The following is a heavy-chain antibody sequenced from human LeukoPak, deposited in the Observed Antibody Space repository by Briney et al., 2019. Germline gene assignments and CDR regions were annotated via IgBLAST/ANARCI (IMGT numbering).Heavy chain of an antibody. Sequence: GGSLRLSCAASGFTFSSYEMNWVRQAPGKGLEWVSYISSSGSTIYYADSVKGRFTISRDNAKNSLYLQMNSLRAEDTAVYYCAREGEGWLPYYFDYWGQGTLVTVSS. V-gene: IGHV3-48*03. CDR1: GFTFSSYE. CDR2: ISSSGSTI. J-gene: IGHJ4*02. D-gene: IGHD5-24*01. CDR3: AREGEGWLPYYFDY.